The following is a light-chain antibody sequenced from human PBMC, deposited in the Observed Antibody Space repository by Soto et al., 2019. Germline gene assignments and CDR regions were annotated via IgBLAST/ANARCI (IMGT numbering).Light chain of an antibody. CDR3: QQYNSYPYT. CDR1: QSISSW. Sequence: DIQMTQSPSTLSASVGDRVTITCRASQSISSWLAWYQQKPGKAPKLLIYKASSLESGVPSRFSGSGSGTEFTLTISSLQPDDFATYSCQQYNSYPYTFGQGTKVDIK. CDR2: KAS. J-gene: IGKJ2*01. V-gene: IGKV1-5*03.